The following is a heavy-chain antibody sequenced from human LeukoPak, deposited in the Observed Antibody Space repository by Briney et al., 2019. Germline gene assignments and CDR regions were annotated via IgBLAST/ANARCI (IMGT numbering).Heavy chain of an antibody. CDR2: IYSGGST. J-gene: IGHJ4*02. V-gene: IGHV3-66*01. CDR1: GFTVSSNY. D-gene: IGHD3-10*01. CDR3: ARVLLWFGDRYFDY. Sequence: GGSLRLSCAASGFTVSSNYMSWVRQAPGKGLEWVSVIYSGGSTYYADSVKGGFTISRDNSKNTLYLQMNSLRAEDTAVYYCARVLLWFGDRYFDYWGQGTLVTVSS.